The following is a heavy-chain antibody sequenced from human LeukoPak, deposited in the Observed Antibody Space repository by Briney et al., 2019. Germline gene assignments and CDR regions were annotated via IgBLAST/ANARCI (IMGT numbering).Heavy chain of an antibody. V-gene: IGHV1-69*13. CDR2: IIPIFGTA. CDR1: GGTFSSYA. CDR3: ARLEVVGASSKFDY. Sequence: SVKVSCKASGGTFSSYAISWVRQAPGQGLEWMGGIIPIFGTANYAQKFQGRVTITADESTSTAYMELSSLRSEDAAVYYCARLEVVGASSKFDYWGQGTLVTVSS. D-gene: IGHD1-26*01. J-gene: IGHJ4*02.